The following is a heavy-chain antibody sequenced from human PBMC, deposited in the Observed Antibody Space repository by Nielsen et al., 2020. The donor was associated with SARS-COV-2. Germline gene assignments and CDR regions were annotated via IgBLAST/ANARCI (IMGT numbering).Heavy chain of an antibody. V-gene: IGHV3-21*01. J-gene: IGHJ6*02. Sequence: GESLKISCAASGFTFSSYSMNWVRQAPGKGLEWVSSISSSSSYIYYADSVKGRFTISRDNAKNSLYLQMNSLRAEDTAVYYCARDLGFGAYYYYGMDVWGQGTTVTVSS. CDR2: ISSSSSYI. D-gene: IGHD3-10*01. CDR1: GFTFSSYS. CDR3: ARDLGFGAYYYYGMDV.